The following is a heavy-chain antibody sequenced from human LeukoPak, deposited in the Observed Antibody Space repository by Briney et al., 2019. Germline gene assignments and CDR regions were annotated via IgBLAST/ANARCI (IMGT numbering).Heavy chain of an antibody. CDR1: GFTFSSYG. Sequence: GGSLRLSCAASGFTFSSYGMHWVRQAPGKGLEWVAVIWYDGSNKYYADSVKGRFTISRDNSKNTVYLQMNSLTAEDTAVYYCARGSAPAGDWGQGTLVTVSS. D-gene: IGHD1-14*01. J-gene: IGHJ4*02. V-gene: IGHV3-33*01. CDR2: IWYDGSNK. CDR3: ARGSAPAGD.